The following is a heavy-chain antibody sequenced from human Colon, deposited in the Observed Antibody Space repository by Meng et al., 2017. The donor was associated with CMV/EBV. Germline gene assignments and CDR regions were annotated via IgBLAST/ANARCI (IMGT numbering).Heavy chain of an antibody. V-gene: IGHV3-11*01. D-gene: IGHD1-1*01. J-gene: IGHJ6*02. CDR2: ISSASNTI. CDR3: ARIERPGGRYNSYGMDV. CDR1: VFTFSDYY. Sequence: GESLKISCAASVFTFSDYYMSWIRQAPGKGLEWISYISSASNTIHYADSMRGRFTISRDNANNSLYLEVNSLRAEDTAVYYCARIERPGGRYNSYGMDVWGQGTTVTVSS.